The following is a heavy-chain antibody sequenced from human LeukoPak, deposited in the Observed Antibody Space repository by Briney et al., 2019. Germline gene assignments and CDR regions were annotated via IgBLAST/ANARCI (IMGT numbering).Heavy chain of an antibody. CDR3: AKQSYARSLGE. CDR2: SNSGGTST. J-gene: IGHJ4*02. Sequence: GGSLRLSCATSGFPFSDFSMSWVRQAPGKGLEWISTSNSGGTSTYYAESVKGRFTISRDNSKNTLYLQMSSLRVEDTAVYYCAKQSYARSLGEGGPGTLVSVSS. V-gene: IGHV3-23*01. D-gene: IGHD2-8*01. CDR1: GFPFSDFS.